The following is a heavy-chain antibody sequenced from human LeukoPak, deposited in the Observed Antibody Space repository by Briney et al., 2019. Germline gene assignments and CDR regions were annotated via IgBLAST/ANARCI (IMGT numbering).Heavy chain of an antibody. CDR3: VKDLHYGDYQNFDY. Sequence: RSGGSLTLSYAPSGFTFEDYGMHGVRQAPGKGLDGVAFISRDGGGTYYADSLKGRFIISRDNSKNSLYLQMNSLRTDDTALYYCVKDLHYGDYQNFDYWGEGTLVTVSS. CDR2: ISRDGGGT. J-gene: IGHJ4*02. CDR1: GFTFEDYG. V-gene: IGHV3-43*02. D-gene: IGHD4-17*01.